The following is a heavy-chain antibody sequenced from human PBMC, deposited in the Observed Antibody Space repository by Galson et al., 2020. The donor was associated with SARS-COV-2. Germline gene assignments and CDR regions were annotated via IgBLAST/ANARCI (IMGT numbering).Heavy chain of an antibody. V-gene: IGHV3-23*01. CDR1: GFTFINHA. Sequence: GGSLRLSCVASGFTFINHAMSWVRQAPGKGLQWVSAISGSGGTTYYAEAVKGRFTISRDNSKNTLFLQMNSLSADDTAVYYCAQMENYDSSGLAFWGQGTLVSVSS. J-gene: IGHJ4*02. CDR2: ISGSGGTT. D-gene: IGHD3-22*01. CDR3: AQMENYDSSGLAF.